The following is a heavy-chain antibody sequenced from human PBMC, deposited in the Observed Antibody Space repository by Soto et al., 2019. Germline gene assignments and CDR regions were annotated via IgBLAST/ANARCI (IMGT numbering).Heavy chain of an antibody. CDR1: GFTFSSYG. Sequence: PGGSLRLSWAASGFTFSSYGMHWVRQAPGKGLEWVAVISYDGSNKYYADSVKGRFTISRDNSKNTLYLQMNSLRAEDTAVYYCAKDLNYWGQGTLVTVSS. CDR2: ISYDGSNK. CDR3: AKDLNY. J-gene: IGHJ4*02. V-gene: IGHV3-30*18.